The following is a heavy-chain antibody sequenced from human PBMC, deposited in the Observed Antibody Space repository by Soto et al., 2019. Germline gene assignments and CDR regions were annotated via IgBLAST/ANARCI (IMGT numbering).Heavy chain of an antibody. CDR2: ISGSGGST. Sequence: GGSLRLSCAASGFTFSSYAMSWVRQAPGKGLEWVSAISGSGGSTYYADSVKGRFTISRDNSKNTLYLQMNSLRAEDTAVYYCARALYYYDSSGYYYDYWGQGTLVTVS. V-gene: IGHV3-23*01. D-gene: IGHD3-22*01. CDR1: GFTFSSYA. J-gene: IGHJ4*02. CDR3: ARALYYYDSSGYYYDY.